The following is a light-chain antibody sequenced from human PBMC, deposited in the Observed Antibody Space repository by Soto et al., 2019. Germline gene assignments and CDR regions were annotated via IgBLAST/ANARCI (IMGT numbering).Light chain of an antibody. CDR3: QSYDSSLSASYV. CDR2: NNN. CDR1: RSNIGNNA. Sequence: QSVLTQPPSASGTPGQRVTISCSGSRSNIGNNAVTWYQQFPGTAPKLLIYNNNQRPSGVPDRFSGSKSGTSASLAITGLQAEDEADYYCQSYDSSLSASYVFGTGTKVTVL. J-gene: IGLJ1*01. V-gene: IGLV1-44*01.